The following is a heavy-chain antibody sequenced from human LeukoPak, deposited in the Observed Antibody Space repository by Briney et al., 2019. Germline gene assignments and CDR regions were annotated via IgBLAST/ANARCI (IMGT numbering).Heavy chain of an antibody. J-gene: IGHJ4*02. CDR2: IYYSGST. CDR3: ARHRIAARPSDY. V-gene: IGHV4-59*08. Sequence: PSETLSFTGTGYSFTIYSNYWSRLRQPPGKGLEWIGYIYYSGSTNYNPSLKSRVTISVDTSKNQFSLKLSSVTAADTAVYYCARHRIAARPSDYWGQGTLVTVSS. D-gene: IGHD6-6*01. CDR1: SFTIYSNY.